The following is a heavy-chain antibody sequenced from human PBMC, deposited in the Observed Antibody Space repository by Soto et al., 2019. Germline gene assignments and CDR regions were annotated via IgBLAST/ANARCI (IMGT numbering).Heavy chain of an antibody. J-gene: IGHJ6*02. V-gene: IGHV4-30-2*01. D-gene: IGHD4-17*01. CDR2: IYHSGST. Sequence: SETLSLTCAVSGGSISSGGYSWSWIRQPPGKGLEWIGYIYHSGSTYYNPSLNSRVTISVDRSKNQFSLKLSSVTAADTAVYYCARAHYGDYGYGMDVWGQGTTVTVSS. CDR3: ARAHYGDYGYGMDV. CDR1: GGSISSGGYS.